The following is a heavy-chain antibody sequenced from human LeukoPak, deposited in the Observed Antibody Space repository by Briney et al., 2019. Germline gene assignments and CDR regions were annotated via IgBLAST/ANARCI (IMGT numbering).Heavy chain of an antibody. CDR3: AKEEVYCSSTSCYREEYFQH. Sequence: GASVKVSCKASGYTFTSYGISWVRQAPEQGVEWMGWISAYNGNTNYAQKLQGRVTMTTDTSTSTAYMELRSLRSDDTAVYYCAKEEVYCSSTSCYREEYFQHWGQGTLVTVSS. V-gene: IGHV1-18*01. CDR1: GYTFTSYG. D-gene: IGHD2-2*01. J-gene: IGHJ1*01. CDR2: ISAYNGNT.